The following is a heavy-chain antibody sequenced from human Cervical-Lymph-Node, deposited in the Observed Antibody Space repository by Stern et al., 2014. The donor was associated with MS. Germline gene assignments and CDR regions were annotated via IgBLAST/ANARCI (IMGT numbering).Heavy chain of an antibody. Sequence: MQLVESGGGVVQPGSSLRLSCATSGFTFGRHSMHWVRQVPGKGLAWVAIISYGGSSQHYADSVKGRFTISRDNSNNTLYLQMNSLRIEDTAMYYCARPAAARYFDYWGQGSQVTVSS. V-gene: IGHV3-30-3*01. CDR1: GFTFGRHS. CDR2: ISYGGSSQ. D-gene: IGHD6-25*01. J-gene: IGHJ4*02. CDR3: ARPAAARYFDY.